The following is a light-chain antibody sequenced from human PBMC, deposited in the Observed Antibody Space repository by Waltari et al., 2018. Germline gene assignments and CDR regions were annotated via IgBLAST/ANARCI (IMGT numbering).Light chain of an antibody. Sequence: DIQVTQSPSSLSSSVAARVSITCRASQGISDDLAWFQQKPGKAPKALIYAASTLQSGVPSKFSGSGSGTDFTLTISSLQPEDFAIYFCQQYNSYPFTFGGGSKVEIK. CDR1: QGISDD. CDR3: QQYNSYPFT. V-gene: IGKV1-16*02. CDR2: AAS. J-gene: IGKJ4*01.